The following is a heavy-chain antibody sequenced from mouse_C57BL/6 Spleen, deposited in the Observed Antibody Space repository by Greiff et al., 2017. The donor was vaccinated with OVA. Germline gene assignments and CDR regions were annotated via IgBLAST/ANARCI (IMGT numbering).Heavy chain of an antibody. J-gene: IGHJ2*01. CDR2: IYPGDGDT. V-gene: IGHV1-82*01. D-gene: IGHD1-1*01. CDR3: ARSITTAVARNY. CDR1: GYAFSSSW. Sequence: QVQLQQSGPELVKPGASVKISCKASGYAFSSSWMNWVKQRPGKGLEWIGRIYPGDGDTKYNGKFKGKATLTADKSSSTAYLQLSSLTSEDSAVYFCARSITTAVARNYWGQGTTLTVSS.